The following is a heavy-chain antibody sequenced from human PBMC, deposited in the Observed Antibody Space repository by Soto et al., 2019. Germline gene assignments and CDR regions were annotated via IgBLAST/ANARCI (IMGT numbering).Heavy chain of an antibody. J-gene: IGHJ6*02. CDR2: IYPTGKT. CDR1: GGSITSGGYS. Sequence: QLQMQESGSGLVKPSQTLSLTCTVSGGSITSGGYSWSWIRQTPGMGLEWIGYIYPTGKTYYNPSLKIRATLSIDTSQNQFALQLTSVTAADTAVYFCARAPPGPAPRWGVWGHGTTVTVSS. D-gene: IGHD3-16*01. V-gene: IGHV4-30-2*01. CDR3: ARAPPGPAPRWGV.